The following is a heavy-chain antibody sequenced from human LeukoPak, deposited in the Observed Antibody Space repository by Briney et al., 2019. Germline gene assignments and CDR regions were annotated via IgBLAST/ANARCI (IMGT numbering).Heavy chain of an antibody. CDR1: GGSISSSNW. CDR3: ARDSAVAGLAKLDY. J-gene: IGHJ4*02. D-gene: IGHD6-19*01. V-gene: IGHV4-4*02. CDR2: IYHSGST. Sequence: SETLSLTCAVSGGSISSSNWWSWVRQPPGKGLEWIGEIYHSGSTNYNPSLKSRVTISVDKSKNQFSLKLSSVTAADTAVYYCARDSAVAGLAKLDYWGQGTLVTVSS.